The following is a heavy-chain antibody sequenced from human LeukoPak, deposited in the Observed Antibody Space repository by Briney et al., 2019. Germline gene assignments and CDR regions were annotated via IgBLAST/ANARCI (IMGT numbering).Heavy chain of an antibody. D-gene: IGHD2-21*01. Sequence: GGSLRLSCAASGFTFSGYDMNWVRQAPGKGLEWVSSISGSSSYIYYADSMKGRFTISRDNGKNSLYLQMNSLRAEDTAVYYCVRDGVSTIPLDYWGQGSLVTVSS. CDR1: GFTFSGYD. V-gene: IGHV3-21*01. CDR2: ISGSSSYI. CDR3: VRDGVSTIPLDY. J-gene: IGHJ4*02.